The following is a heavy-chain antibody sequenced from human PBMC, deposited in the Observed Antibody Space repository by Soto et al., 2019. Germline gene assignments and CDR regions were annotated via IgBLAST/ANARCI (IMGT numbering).Heavy chain of an antibody. J-gene: IGHJ1*01. V-gene: IGHV3-30-3*01. CDR1: GFTLSSYA. CDR3: ARDGSVAAAGKDFQH. Sequence: HPGGSLRLSCAASGFTLSSYAMHWVRQAPGKGLEWVAVISYDGSNKYYADSVKGRFTISRDNSKNTLYLQMNSLRAEDTAVYYCARDGSVAAAGKDFQHWGQGTLVTVSS. CDR2: ISYDGSNK. D-gene: IGHD6-13*01.